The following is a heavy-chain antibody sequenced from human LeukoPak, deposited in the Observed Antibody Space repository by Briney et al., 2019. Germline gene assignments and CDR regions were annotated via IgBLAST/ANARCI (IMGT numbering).Heavy chain of an antibody. J-gene: IGHJ4*02. CDR1: GFTFSSYA. V-gene: IGHV3-23*01. CDR3: AKYTNYYDSSGYYWDYFDY. CDR2: ISCSGGST. Sequence: GGSLRLSCAASGFTFSSYAMSWVRQAPGKGLEWVSAISCSGGSTYYADSVKGRFTISRDNSKNTLYLQMNSLRAEDTAVYYCAKYTNYYDSSGYYWDYFDYWGQGTLVTVSS. D-gene: IGHD3-22*01.